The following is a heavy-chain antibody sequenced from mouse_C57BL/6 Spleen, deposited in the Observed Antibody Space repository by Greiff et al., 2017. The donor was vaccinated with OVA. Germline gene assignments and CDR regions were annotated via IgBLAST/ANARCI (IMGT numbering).Heavy chain of an antibody. J-gene: IGHJ2*01. CDR2: IDPSDSET. CDR1: GYTFTSYW. V-gene: IGHV1-52*01. D-gene: IGHD3-2*02. Sequence: QVQLQQPGAELVRPGSSVKLSCKASGYTFTSYWMHWVKQRPIQGLEWIGNIDPSDSETHYNQKFKDKATLTVDKSSSTAYMQLSSLTSEDSAGYYCARKDSSGYLDYWGQGTTLTVSS. CDR3: ARKDSSGYLDY.